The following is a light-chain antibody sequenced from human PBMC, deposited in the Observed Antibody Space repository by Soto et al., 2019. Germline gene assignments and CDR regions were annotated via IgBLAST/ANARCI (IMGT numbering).Light chain of an antibody. Sequence: QSALTQPASVSGSPGQSITISCTGTSSDVGASKYVSWYQQHPGKAPKLMIYEVSNRPSGVSNRFSGSKSGNTASLTIAGLQTEDEADYYCGSYTSSSTYVFGTGTKLTVL. CDR2: EVS. CDR3: GSYTSSSTYV. J-gene: IGLJ1*01. CDR1: SSDVGASKY. V-gene: IGLV2-14*01.